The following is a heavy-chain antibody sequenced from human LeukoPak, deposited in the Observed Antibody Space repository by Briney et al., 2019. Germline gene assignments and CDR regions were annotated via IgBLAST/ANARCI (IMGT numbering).Heavy chain of an antibody. D-gene: IGHD4/OR15-4a*01. CDR1: GFTFKNHG. V-gene: IGHV3-33*01. Sequence: GGSLRLSCAASGFTFKNHGMHWVRQAPGKGLEWVAVIWYDGSNKYYADSVKGRFTISRDNSKNTLYLQMNSLRAEDTAVYYCVRDRSNAYLDYWGQGTLSPSPQ. CDR3: VRDRSNAYLDY. CDR2: IWYDGSNK. J-gene: IGHJ4*02.